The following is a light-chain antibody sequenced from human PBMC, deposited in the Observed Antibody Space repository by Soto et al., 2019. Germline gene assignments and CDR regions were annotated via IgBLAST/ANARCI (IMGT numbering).Light chain of an antibody. J-gene: IGKJ5*01. V-gene: IGKV3-20*01. CDR1: QSVSSSY. Sequence: EIVLTQSPGTLSLSPGERATLSCRASQSVSSSYLAWYQQKPGQAPSLLIYGASSSETAISDRFSGSGSGTDFTLAISRLEPEDLAVYYCQKYGSSTITFGQGTRLEIK. CDR3: QKYGSSTIT. CDR2: GAS.